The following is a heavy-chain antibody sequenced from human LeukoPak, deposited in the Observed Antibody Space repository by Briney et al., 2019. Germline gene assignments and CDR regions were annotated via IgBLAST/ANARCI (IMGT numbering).Heavy chain of an antibody. CDR3: ARRKAAAGLGNWFAP. D-gene: IGHD6-13*01. Sequence: SQTLSLTCTVSGGSMSGYYWSWIRQPPGKGLEWIGYIYYSGSTNYNPSLKSRVTISVDTSKNQFSLKLTSVTAADTAVYYCARRKAAAGLGNWFAPWGQGTLVTVSS. J-gene: IGHJ5*02. CDR2: IYYSGST. CDR1: GGSMSGYY. V-gene: IGHV4-59*08.